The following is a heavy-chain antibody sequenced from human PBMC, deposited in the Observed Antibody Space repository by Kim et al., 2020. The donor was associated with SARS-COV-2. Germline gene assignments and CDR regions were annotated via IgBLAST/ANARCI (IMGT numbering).Heavy chain of an antibody. D-gene: IGHD5-12*01. CDR3: TSDSGYEDY. Sequence: GGSLRLSCAASGCTFSGSAMHWVRQASGKGLEWVGRIRSKANSYATAYAASVKGRFTISRDDSKNTAYLQMNSLKTEDTAVYYCTSDSGYEDYWGQGTLVTVSS. J-gene: IGHJ4*02. CDR2: IRSKANSYAT. V-gene: IGHV3-73*01. CDR1: GCTFSGSA.